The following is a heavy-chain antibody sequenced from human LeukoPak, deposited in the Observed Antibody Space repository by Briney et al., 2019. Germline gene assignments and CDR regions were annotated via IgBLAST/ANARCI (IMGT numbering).Heavy chain of an antibody. CDR3: AKGYGDYNWFDP. CDR2: IIPIFGTA. V-gene: IGHV1-69*13. CDR1: GGTFSSYA. Sequence: SVKVSCKASGGTFSSYAISWVRQAPGQGLEWMGGIIPIFGTANYAQKFQGRVTITADESTSTAYMELSSLGSEDTAVYYCAKGYGDYNWFDPWGQGTLVTVSS. J-gene: IGHJ5*02. D-gene: IGHD4-17*01.